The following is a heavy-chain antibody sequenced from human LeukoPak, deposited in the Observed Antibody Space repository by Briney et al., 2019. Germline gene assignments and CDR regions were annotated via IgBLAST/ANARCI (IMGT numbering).Heavy chain of an antibody. CDR1: GGSINNYY. CDR2: ISYTGTT. D-gene: IGHD5-18*01. CDR3: ATGPHTALVY. J-gene: IGHJ4*02. Sequence: NPSETLSLTCTVSGGSINNYYWSWIRQPPGKGLEWIGDISYTGTTIYNPSLKTRVTISVDTSNQLSLKVSSVTAADTAMYYCATGPHTALVYWGQGTLVTVSS. V-gene: IGHV4-59*08.